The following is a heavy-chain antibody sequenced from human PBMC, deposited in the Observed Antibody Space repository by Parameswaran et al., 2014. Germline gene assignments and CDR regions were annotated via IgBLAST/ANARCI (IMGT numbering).Heavy chain of an antibody. Sequence: VRQAPGKGLEWVGFIRSKAYGGTTEYAASVKGRFTISRDDSKSIAYLQMNSLKTEDTAVYYCTREEYYYDSSGYYFDYWGQGTLVTVSS. CDR3: TREEYYYDSSGYYFDY. V-gene: IGHV3-49*02. D-gene: IGHD3-22*01. CDR2: IRSKAYGGTT. J-gene: IGHJ4*02.